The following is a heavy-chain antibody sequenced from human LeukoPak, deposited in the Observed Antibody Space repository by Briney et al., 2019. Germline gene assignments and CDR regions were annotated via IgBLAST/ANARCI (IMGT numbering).Heavy chain of an antibody. D-gene: IGHD4-17*01. CDR3: AREDRYTVTGSGYWFDP. CDR1: GGSISSGDYY. Sequence: SETLSLTCTVSGGSISSGDYYWSWLRQPPGRGLEWVGYIYYSGSTYYNPSLKSRVTISVDTSKNQFSLKLSSVTAADTAVYYCAREDRYTVTGSGYWFDPWGQGTLVTVSS. V-gene: IGHV4-30-4*08. CDR2: IYYSGST. J-gene: IGHJ5*02.